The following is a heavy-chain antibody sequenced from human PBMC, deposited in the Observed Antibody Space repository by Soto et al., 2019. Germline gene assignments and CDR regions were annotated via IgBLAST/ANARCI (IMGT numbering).Heavy chain of an antibody. CDR2: MNPNSGNT. D-gene: IGHD3-3*01. V-gene: IGHV1-8*01. CDR1: GYTFTSYD. Sequence: QVQLVQSGAEVKKPGASVKVSCKASGYTFTSYDINWVRQATGQGLEWMGWMNPNSGNTDYAQKFQGRVTMTRNTSISTAYMELSSLRSEDTAVYYCARRVLRFLEWLPRAFDYWGQGTLVTVSS. J-gene: IGHJ4*02. CDR3: ARRVLRFLEWLPRAFDY.